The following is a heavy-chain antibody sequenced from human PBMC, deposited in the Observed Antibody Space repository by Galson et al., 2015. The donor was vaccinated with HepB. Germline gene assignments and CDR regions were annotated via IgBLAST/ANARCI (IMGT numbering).Heavy chain of an antibody. Sequence: SLRLSCAASGFTFSTYSMNWVRQAPGKGLEWISYISGTGSATYYADSVKGRFTFSRDNARNSLYLQMNTLRADDTAVYYCARDSAWSFDYWGQGTLVTVSS. CDR1: GFTFSTYS. CDR3: ARDSAWSFDY. CDR2: ISGTGSAT. D-gene: IGHD2-8*02. V-gene: IGHV3-48*01. J-gene: IGHJ4*02.